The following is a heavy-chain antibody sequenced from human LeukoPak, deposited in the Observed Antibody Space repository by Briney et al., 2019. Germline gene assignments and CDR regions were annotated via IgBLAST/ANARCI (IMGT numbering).Heavy chain of an antibody. CDR2: IYSGGST. D-gene: IGHD2-21*02. CDR3: ASRSPVVVTANYYYYYGMDV. V-gene: IGHV3-66*02. Sequence: GGSLRLSCAASGFTFSSNYMSWVRQAPGKGLEWVSVIYSGGSTYYSDSVKDRFTISRDNSKNTLYLQMNSLRAEDTAVYYCASRSPVVVTANYYYYYGMDVWGQGTTVTVSS. J-gene: IGHJ6*02. CDR1: GFTFSSNY.